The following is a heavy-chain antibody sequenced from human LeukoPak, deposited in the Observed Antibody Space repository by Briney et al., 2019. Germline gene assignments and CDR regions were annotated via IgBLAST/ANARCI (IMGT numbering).Heavy chain of an antibody. J-gene: IGHJ6*03. Sequence: PGRSLRLSCAASGFTFDDYAMHWVRQAPGKGLEWVSLISWDGGSTYYADSVKGRFTISRDNSKNSLYLQMNSLRAEGTALYYCAKSHMVRGEDYYYMDVWGKGTTVTVSS. V-gene: IGHV3-43D*03. D-gene: IGHD3-10*01. CDR1: GFTFDDYA. CDR2: ISWDGGST. CDR3: AKSHMVRGEDYYYMDV.